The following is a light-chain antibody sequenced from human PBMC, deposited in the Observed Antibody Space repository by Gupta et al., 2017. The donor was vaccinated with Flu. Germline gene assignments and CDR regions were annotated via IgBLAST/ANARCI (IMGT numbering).Light chain of an antibody. Sequence: DIVMTQSPGSLAVSLGERATINCKSSQSVLDSSNNRNYLTWYQQKPGQPPRLLIYWASTRESGVPDRFSGSGSGTDFTLTISSLQAEDVAVYFCQQHGGTPQTFGQGTKVEIK. CDR2: WAS. J-gene: IGKJ1*01. CDR3: QQHGGTPQT. CDR1: QSVLDSSNNRNY. V-gene: IGKV4-1*01.